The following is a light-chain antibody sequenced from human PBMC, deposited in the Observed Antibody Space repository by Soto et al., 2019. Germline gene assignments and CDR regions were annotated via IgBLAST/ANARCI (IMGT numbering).Light chain of an antibody. CDR3: QQYNSYSIDT. Sequence: DIQMTQSPSTLSASVGDRVTITCRASQSISSWLAWYQQKPGKAPKLLIYKASSLESGVPSRFSGSGSGTEFTLTISSLQPDDVATYYCQQYNSYSIDTFGQGTKLEIK. CDR2: KAS. V-gene: IGKV1-5*03. J-gene: IGKJ2*01. CDR1: QSISSW.